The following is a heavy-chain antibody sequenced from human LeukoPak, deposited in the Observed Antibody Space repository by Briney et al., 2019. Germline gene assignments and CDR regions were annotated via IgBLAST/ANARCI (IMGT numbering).Heavy chain of an antibody. CDR3: AGSGTPYYYYYYMDV. CDR2: TYSSEST. V-gene: IGHV4-4*07. CDR1: GGSISSYY. D-gene: IGHD1-7*01. Sequence: SETLSLTCTVSGGSISSYYWNWIRQPAGEGLEWIGRTYSSESTISNPSLKSRVTMSVDTSKNQFSLKLSSVTAADTAVYYCAGSGTPYYYYYYMDVWGKGTTVTVSS. J-gene: IGHJ6*03.